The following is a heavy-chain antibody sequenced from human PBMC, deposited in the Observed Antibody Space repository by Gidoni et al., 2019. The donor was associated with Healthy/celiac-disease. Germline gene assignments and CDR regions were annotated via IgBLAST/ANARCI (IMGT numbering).Heavy chain of an antibody. D-gene: IGHD1-26*01. J-gene: IGHJ4*02. Sequence: EVQLVESGGGLVQPGRSLRVSCAASGFNFADYAMHWVRQAPGKGLEWVPGISWNSGSIGYADSVKGRFTISRDNAKNSLYLQMNSLRAEDTALYYCAKAQVGATGLYYFDYWGQGTLVTVSS. CDR3: AKAQVGATGLYYFDY. CDR2: ISWNSGSI. V-gene: IGHV3-9*01. CDR1: GFNFADYA.